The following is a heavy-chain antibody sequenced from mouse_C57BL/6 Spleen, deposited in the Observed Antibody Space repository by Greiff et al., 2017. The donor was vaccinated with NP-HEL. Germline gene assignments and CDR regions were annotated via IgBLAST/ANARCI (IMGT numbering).Heavy chain of an antibody. CDR2: INPGSGGT. CDR3: ARGDYDKVYYFDY. V-gene: IGHV1-54*01. Sequence: VQLVESGAELVRPGTSVKVSCKASGYAFTNYLIEWVKQRPGQGLEWIGVINPGSGGTNYNEKFKGKATLTADKSSSTAYMQLSSLTSEDSAVYFCARGDYDKVYYFDYWGQGTTLTVSS. D-gene: IGHD2-4*01. CDR1: GYAFTNYL. J-gene: IGHJ2*01.